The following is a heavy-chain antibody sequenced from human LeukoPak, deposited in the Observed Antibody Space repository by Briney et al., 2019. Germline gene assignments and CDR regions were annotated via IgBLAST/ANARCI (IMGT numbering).Heavy chain of an antibody. CDR2: ISSSSSTI. Sequence: PGGSLRLSCAASGFTFSSYSMNWVRQAPGKGLEWVSYISSSSSTIYYADSVKGRFTISRDNAKNSLYLQMNSLRAEDTAVYYCARDASYSSSWYYFDYWGQGTLVTVSS. J-gene: IGHJ4*02. V-gene: IGHV3-48*01. D-gene: IGHD6-13*01. CDR1: GFTFSSYS. CDR3: ARDASYSSSWYYFDY.